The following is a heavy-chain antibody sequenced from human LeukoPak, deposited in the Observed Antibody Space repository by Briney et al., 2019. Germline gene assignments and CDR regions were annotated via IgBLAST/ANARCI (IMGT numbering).Heavy chain of an antibody. CDR1: ELHA. CDR2: ISWNSGSI. D-gene: IGHD6-19*01. CDR3: AKDTGEQWLRFDY. J-gene: IGHJ4*02. Sequence: SLRLTCAASELHAMTWVRQGPGKGLEWVSGISWNSGSIGYADSVKGRFTISRDNAKNSLYLQMNSLRAEDTALYYCAKDTGEQWLRFDYWGQGTLVTVSS. V-gene: IGHV3-9*01.